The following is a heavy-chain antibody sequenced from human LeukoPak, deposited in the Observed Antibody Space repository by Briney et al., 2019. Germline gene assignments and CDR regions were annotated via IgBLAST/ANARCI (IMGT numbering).Heavy chain of an antibody. CDR1: GYTFTGYY. Sequence: ASVKVSCKASGYTFTGYYMHWVRQAPGQGLEWMGWINPNSGGTNYAQKFQGRVTMTRDTSISTAYMELSRLRSGDTAVYYCAMCSIAAVCDAFDIWGQGTMVTVSS. J-gene: IGHJ3*02. D-gene: IGHD6-6*01. V-gene: IGHV1-2*02. CDR2: INPNSGGT. CDR3: AMCSIAAVCDAFDI.